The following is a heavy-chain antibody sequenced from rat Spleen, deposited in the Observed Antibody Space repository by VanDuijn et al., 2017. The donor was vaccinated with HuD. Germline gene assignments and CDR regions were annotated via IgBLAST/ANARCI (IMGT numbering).Heavy chain of an antibody. J-gene: IGHJ2*01. Sequence: EVQLVESDGGLVQPGRSLKLSCAASGFTFSDYYMAWVRQAPTKGLEWVATISYDGSSGHSGTYYRDSVRGRFTISRDDVKSTLSLQMDSLRSEDTATYYCARRHYGYTDYFDYWGQGVMVTVSS. V-gene: IGHV5-29*01. CDR3: ARRHYGYTDYFDY. CDR2: ISYDGSSGHSGT. CDR1: GFTFSDYY. D-gene: IGHD1-9*01.